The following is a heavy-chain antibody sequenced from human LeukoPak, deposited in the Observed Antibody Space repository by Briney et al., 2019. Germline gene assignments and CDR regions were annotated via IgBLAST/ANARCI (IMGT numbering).Heavy chain of an antibody. CDR1: GYTFTSYY. V-gene: IGHV1-46*01. CDR2: INPSVGST. J-gene: IGHJ3*02. Sequence: ASVKVSCKASGYTFTSYYMHWVRQAPGQGLEWMGIINPSVGSTTYAQKFQGRVTMTRDTPTSTVYMELSSLRSEDTAVYYCAREGFDSGARMAFHIWGQGTMVTVSS. D-gene: IGHD3-22*01. CDR3: AREGFDSGARMAFHI.